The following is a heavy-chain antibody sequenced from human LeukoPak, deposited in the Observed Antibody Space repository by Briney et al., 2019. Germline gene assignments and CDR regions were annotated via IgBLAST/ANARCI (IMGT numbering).Heavy chain of an antibody. V-gene: IGHV3-48*04. D-gene: IGHD6-13*01. CDR1: GFNFSTSR. CDR2: ISSSGSTI. J-gene: IGHJ6*03. CDR3: ARAEAAGVTMDV. Sequence: GGSLRLSCAASGFNFSTSRMNWIRQAPGKGLEWVSYISSSGSTISYADSVKGRFTISRDNAKNSLYLQMNSLRAEDTAVYYCARAEAAGVTMDVWGKGTTVTVSS.